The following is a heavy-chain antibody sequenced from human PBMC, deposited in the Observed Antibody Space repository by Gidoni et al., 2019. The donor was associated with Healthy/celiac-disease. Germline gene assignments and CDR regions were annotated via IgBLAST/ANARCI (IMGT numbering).Heavy chain of an antibody. V-gene: IGHV3-23*01. CDR2: ISGCGGST. CDR1: GLPLGTAA. CDR3: AKDTILVAATITSTGFDY. J-gene: IGHJ4*02. D-gene: IGHD1-26*01. Sequence: EVRLSESVGGVAHPVASLRLSCADSGLPLGTAARTLVRQGPGQGMEWVFEISGCGGSTYYADSVRGRFAFSRDNSTSSLYLHMNSLRVEDTAVYYCAKDTILVAATITSTGFDYWGQGTLVTVSS.